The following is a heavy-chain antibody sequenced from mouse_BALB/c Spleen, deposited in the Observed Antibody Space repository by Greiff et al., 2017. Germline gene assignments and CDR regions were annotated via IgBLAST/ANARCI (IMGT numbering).Heavy chain of an antibody. CDR3: ARDRVSSPFAY. V-gene: IGHV5-9-4*01. CDR2: ISSGGSYT. CDR1: GFTFSSYA. J-gene: IGHJ3*01. Sequence: EVMLVESGGGLVKPGGSLKLSCAASGFTFSSYAMSWVRQSPEKRLEWVAEISSGGSYTYYPDTVTGRFTISRDNAKNTLYREMSSLRSEDTAMYYCARDRVSSPFAYWGQGTLVTVSA. D-gene: IGHD1-1*01.